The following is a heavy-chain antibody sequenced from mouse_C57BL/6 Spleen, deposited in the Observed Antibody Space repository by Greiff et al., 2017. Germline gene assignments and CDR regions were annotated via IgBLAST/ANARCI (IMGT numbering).Heavy chain of an antibody. Sequence: EVQLQQSGAELVRPGASVKLSCTASGFNIKDDYMHWVKQRPEQGLEWIGWIDPENGDTEYASKFQGKATITADTSSNTAYLQLSSLTSEDTAVYYCTLLYGSSFLFAYWGQGTLVTVSA. CDR3: TLLYGSSFLFAY. D-gene: IGHD1-1*01. CDR1: GFNIKDDY. V-gene: IGHV14-4*01. J-gene: IGHJ3*01. CDR2: IDPENGDT.